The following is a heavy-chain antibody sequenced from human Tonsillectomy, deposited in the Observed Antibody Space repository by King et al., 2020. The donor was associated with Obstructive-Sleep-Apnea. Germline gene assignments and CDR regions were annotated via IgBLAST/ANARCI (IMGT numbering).Heavy chain of an antibody. J-gene: IGHJ6*02. Sequence: HVQLQESGPGLVKPSGTLSLTCAVSGGSISSTNCWSWVRQPPGKGLRWIGEIHHSGSTNYNPSLKSRVTISVDKSKNQFSLKVTSVTAADTAVYYCARVTWRPYYYGMDVWSQGTTVTVSS. CDR3: ARVTWRPYYYGMDV. D-gene: IGHD5-24*01. CDR2: IHHSGST. CDR1: GGSISSTNC. V-gene: IGHV4-4*02.